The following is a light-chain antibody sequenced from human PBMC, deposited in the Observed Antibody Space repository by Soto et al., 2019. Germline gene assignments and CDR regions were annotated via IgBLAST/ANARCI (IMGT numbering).Light chain of an antibody. CDR2: GAS. Sequence: EIVMTQSPATLSVSPGEGATLSCRASQSVSSKLAWYQLKPGQAPRLLMYGASSRATGIPDRFSGSGSGTDFSLTITRLEPEDFAVYYCQQYASSRTFGQGTKVDIK. CDR1: QSVSSK. J-gene: IGKJ1*01. V-gene: IGKV3-20*01. CDR3: QQYASSRT.